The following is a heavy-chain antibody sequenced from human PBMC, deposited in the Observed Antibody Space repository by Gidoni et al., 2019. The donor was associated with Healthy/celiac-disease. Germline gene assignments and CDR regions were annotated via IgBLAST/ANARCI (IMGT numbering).Heavy chain of an antibody. CDR2: ISWNSGSI. D-gene: IGHD5-18*01. V-gene: IGHV3-9*01. CDR1: GFTFADYA. CDR3: AKDIHDTDQGPYYYYGMDV. Sequence: DVQLVESGVGLVQPGRSLILSCAASGFTFADYAFHWVRQAPGKGLEWVSGISWNSGSIGYADSVKGRFTISRDNAKNSLYLQMNSLRAEDTALYYCAKDIHDTDQGPYYYYGMDVWGQGTTVTVSS. J-gene: IGHJ6*02.